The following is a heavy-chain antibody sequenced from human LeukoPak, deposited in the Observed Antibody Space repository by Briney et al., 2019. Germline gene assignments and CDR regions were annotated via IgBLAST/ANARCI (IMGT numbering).Heavy chain of an antibody. CDR1: GFTFSSYW. D-gene: IGHD5-24*01. CDR2: INSDGSST. Sequence: SGGSLRLSCAASGFTFSSYWMHWVRQAPGKGLVWVSRINSDGSSTSYADSVKGRFTISRDNAKNTLYLQMNSLRAEDTAVYYCARDPRRDGYINWVDYWGQGTLVTVSS. CDR3: ARDPRRDGYINWVDY. V-gene: IGHV3-74*01. J-gene: IGHJ5*01.